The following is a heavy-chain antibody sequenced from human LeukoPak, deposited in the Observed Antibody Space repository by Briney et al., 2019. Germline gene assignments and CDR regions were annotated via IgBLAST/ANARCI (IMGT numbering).Heavy chain of an antibody. J-gene: IGHJ4*02. CDR2: FDPEDGET. V-gene: IGHV1-24*01. Sequence: GASVKVSCKVSGYTLTELSMHWVRQAPGKGLEWMGGFDPEDGETIYAQKFQGRVTMTEDTSTDTAYMELSSLRSEDTAVYYCATNYDSSGLFDYWGQGTLVTVSS. CDR3: ATNYDSSGLFDY. D-gene: IGHD3-22*01. CDR1: GYTLTELS.